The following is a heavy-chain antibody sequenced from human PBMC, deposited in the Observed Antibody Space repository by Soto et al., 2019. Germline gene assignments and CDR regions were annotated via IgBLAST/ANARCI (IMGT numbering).Heavy chain of an antibody. Sequence: SETLSLTCTVSGGSISTYYWSWIRQPPGKELEWIGKIYYSGSTNYNPSLKSRVTMSVDSSKTQFSLNLTSVTAADTAVYYCARVHSSSYYYGLAVWGQGIPVTVSS. V-gene: IGHV4-59*01. J-gene: IGHJ6*02. CDR1: GGSISTYY. CDR3: ARVHSSSYYYGLAV. D-gene: IGHD6-6*01. CDR2: IYYSGST.